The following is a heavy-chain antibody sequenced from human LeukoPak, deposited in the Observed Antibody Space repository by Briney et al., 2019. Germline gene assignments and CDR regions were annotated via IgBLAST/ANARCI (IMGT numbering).Heavy chain of an antibody. J-gene: IGHJ4*02. CDR1: GYTFTGYY. Sequence: ASVKVSCKASGYTFTGYYMHWVRQAPEQGLEWMGWINPNSGGTNYAQNFQGRVTMTRDTSISIAYMELSRLRSDDTAMYYCARENSGLGYWGQGTLVTVSS. V-gene: IGHV1-2*02. CDR2: INPNSGGT. D-gene: IGHD6-19*01. CDR3: ARENSGLGY.